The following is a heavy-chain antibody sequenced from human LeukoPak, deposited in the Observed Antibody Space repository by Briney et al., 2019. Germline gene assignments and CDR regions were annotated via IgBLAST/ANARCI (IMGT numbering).Heavy chain of an antibody. J-gene: IGHJ3*02. CDR2: ISYDGSNK. CDR1: GFTFSSYA. CDR3: ARNKWELLTGDAFDI. D-gene: IGHD1-26*01. Sequence: PGGSLRLSCAASGFTFSSYAMHWVRQAPGKGLEWVAVISYDGSNKYYADSVKGRFTISRDNSKNTLYLQMNSLRAEDTAVYYCARNKWELLTGDAFDIWGQGTIVPVSS. V-gene: IGHV3-30-3*01.